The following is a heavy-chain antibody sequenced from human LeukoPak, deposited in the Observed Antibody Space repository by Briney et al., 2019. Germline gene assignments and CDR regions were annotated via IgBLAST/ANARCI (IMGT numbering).Heavy chain of an antibody. Sequence: PSEALSLTCTVSGGSISSYHWSWIRQAPGKGLEWIGYISYSGSTNYNPSLKSRVTISVDTSKNQFSLKLSSVTAADTAVYYCARSSGGYYNYYYYYYMDVWGKGTTATVSS. D-gene: IGHD1-26*01. J-gene: IGHJ6*03. CDR1: GGSISSYH. CDR2: ISYSGST. CDR3: ARSSGGYYNYYYYYYMDV. V-gene: IGHV4-59*01.